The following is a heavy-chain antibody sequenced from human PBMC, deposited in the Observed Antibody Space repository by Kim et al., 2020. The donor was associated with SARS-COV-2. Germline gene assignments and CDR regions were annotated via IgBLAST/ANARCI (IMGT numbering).Heavy chain of an antibody. CDR2: INHSGST. D-gene: IGHD6-19*01. V-gene: IGHV4-34*01. CDR1: GGSFSGYY. J-gene: IGHJ4*02. Sequence: SETLSLTCAVYGGSFSGYYWSWIRQPPGKGLEWIGEINHSGSTNYNPSLKSRVTISVDTSKNQFSLKLSSVTAADTAVYYCARERRDAVAGRGVLYYFDYWGQGTLVTVSS. CDR3: ARERRDAVAGRGVLYYFDY.